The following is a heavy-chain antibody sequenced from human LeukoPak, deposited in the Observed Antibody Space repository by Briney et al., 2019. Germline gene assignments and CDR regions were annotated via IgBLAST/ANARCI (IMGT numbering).Heavy chain of an antibody. Sequence: PSDTLSLPCADSGCSLDGRSYIGVGLAPPPGRGLEGWGCIYDSLSAYYNPSLKSPVTISIVMSKKHSSLNLNSATAADSAVYYCARFVSIRGGIHLNYFDSWGQGRLVTVSS. V-gene: IGHV4-39*02. CDR2: IYDSLSA. J-gene: IGHJ4*02. D-gene: IGHD2-15*01. CDR1: GCSLDGRSYI. CDR3: ARFVSIRGGIHLNYFDS.